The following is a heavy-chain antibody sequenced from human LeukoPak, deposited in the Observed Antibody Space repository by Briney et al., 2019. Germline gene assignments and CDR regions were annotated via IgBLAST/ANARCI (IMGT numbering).Heavy chain of an antibody. CDR1: GFTFSSYS. CDR2: ISSSSSYI. D-gene: IGHD5-12*01. Sequence: GGSLRLPCAASGFTFSSYSMNWVRQAPGKGLEWVSSISSSSSYIYYADSVKGRFTISRDNAKNSLYLQMNSLRAEDTAVYYCASSRVDIVATGGYWGQGTLVTVSS. CDR3: ASSRVDIVATGGY. J-gene: IGHJ4*02. V-gene: IGHV3-21*01.